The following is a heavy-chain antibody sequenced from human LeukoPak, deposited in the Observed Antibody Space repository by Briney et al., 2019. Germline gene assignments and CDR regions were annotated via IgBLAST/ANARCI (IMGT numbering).Heavy chain of an antibody. V-gene: IGHV4-31*03. CDR1: GGSISYGDYY. Sequence: PSETLSLTCTVSGGSISYGDYYWSWIRQHPVKGLEWIGYIYYTGSTYYNPSLKSRVTISVDTSKNQLSLKLTSVTAADTAVYYCARRAGSHARSWFDPWGQGTLVTVSS. J-gene: IGHJ5*02. CDR2: IYYTGST. CDR3: ARRAGSHARSWFDP. D-gene: IGHD6-13*01.